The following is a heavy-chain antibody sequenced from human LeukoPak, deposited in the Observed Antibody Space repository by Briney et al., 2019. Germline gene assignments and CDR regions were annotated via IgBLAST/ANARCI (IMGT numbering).Heavy chain of an antibody. Sequence: AGGSLRLSCAASGFTFSSYAMSWVRQAPGKGLEWVSVISGSGDSTYYADSVKGRFTISRDNSKNTLYLQMNSLRAEDTAVYYCAKGRPCSSTSCYGSYFDYWGQGTLVTVSS. CDR2: ISGSGDST. V-gene: IGHV3-23*01. J-gene: IGHJ4*02. D-gene: IGHD2-2*01. CDR3: AKGRPCSSTSCYGSYFDY. CDR1: GFTFSSYA.